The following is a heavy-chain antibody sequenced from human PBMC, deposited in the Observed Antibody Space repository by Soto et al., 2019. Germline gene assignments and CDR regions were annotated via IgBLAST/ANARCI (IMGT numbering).Heavy chain of an antibody. J-gene: IGHJ4*02. CDR1: GYTLTELS. Sequence: GASVKVSCKVSGYTLTELSMHWVRQAPGKGLEWMGGFDPEDGETIYAQKFQERVTIIRDMSTSTSYMELSSLTSEDTAVYYCVLCTTTSCYGKFDYWGQGPLVTVSS. D-gene: IGHD2-2*01. CDR3: VLCTTTSCYGKFDY. V-gene: IGHV1-24*01. CDR2: FDPEDGET.